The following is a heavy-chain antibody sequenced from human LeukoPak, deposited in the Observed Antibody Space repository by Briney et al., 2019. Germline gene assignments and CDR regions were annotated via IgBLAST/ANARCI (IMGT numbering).Heavy chain of an antibody. CDR3: ARTPVDTAMVPTFDY. D-gene: IGHD5-18*01. V-gene: IGHV4-34*01. J-gene: IGHJ4*02. CDR2: INHSGST. Sequence: SETLSLTCAVYGGSFSGYYWSWIRQPPGKGLEWIGEINHSGSTNYNPSLKSRVTISVDTSKNQFSLKLSSVTAADTAVYYCARTPVDTAMVPTFDYWGQGTLVTVSS. CDR1: GGSFSGYY.